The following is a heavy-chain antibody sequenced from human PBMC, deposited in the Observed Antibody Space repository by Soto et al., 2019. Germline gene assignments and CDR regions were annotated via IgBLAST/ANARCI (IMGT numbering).Heavy chain of an antibody. Sequence: SETLSLTCAVYGGAFIGYYWIFIRHPPGKWLEWIGEINHSGSTNYNPSLKSRVTISVDTSKNQFSLKLSSVTAADTAVYYCARGSSKLGSGPGGYWGQGTLVTVSS. V-gene: IGHV4-34*01. CDR2: INHSGST. J-gene: IGHJ4*02. CDR1: GGAFIGYY. D-gene: IGHD6-6*01. CDR3: ARGSSKLGSGPGGY.